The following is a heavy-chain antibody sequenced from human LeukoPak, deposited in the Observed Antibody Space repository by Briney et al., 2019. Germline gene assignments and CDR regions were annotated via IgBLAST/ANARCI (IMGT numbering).Heavy chain of an antibody. CDR2: IYYSGST. J-gene: IGHJ5*02. CDR3: ARGYDFWSGYYTQSSRNWFDP. Sequence: SETLSLTCTVSGGSISSYYWSWIRQPPGKGLEWIGYIYYSGSTNYNPSLKSRVTISVDTSKNQFSLRLSSVTAADTAVYYCARGYDFWSGYYTQSSRNWFDPWGQGTLVTVSS. CDR1: GGSISSYY. D-gene: IGHD3-3*01. V-gene: IGHV4-59*08.